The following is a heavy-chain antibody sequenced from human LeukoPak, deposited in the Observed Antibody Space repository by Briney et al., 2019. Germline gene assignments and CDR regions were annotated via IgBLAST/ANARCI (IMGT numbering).Heavy chain of an antibody. CDR2: SKDGGTIT. V-gene: IGHV3-74*01. CDR3: TTIRPGY. Sequence: GRSLRLSCAASGFTFSSYWIHWVRQVRGKGLVWVSRSKDGGTITDYGDSVKGGLTLGRYDAKNTLYLQTKSLRAEDTAVYYCTTIRPGYWGEGTLVTVSP. CDR1: GFTFSSYW. J-gene: IGHJ4*02. D-gene: IGHD5-12*01.